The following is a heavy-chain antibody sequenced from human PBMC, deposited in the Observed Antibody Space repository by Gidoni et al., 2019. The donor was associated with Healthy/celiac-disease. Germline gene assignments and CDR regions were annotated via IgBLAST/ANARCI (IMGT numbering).Heavy chain of an antibody. D-gene: IGHD3-16*02. Sequence: QVQLVQSGAEVKKPGSSVKVSCKASGGTFSSYAISWVRQAPGQGLEWMGGIIPIVGTANYAQKFQGRVTITADKSTSTAYMELSSLRSEDTAVYYCVRGSREGGVWGSYRLWGQGTLVTVSS. CDR3: VRGSREGGVWGSYRL. CDR2: IIPIVGTA. CDR1: GGTFSSYA. V-gene: IGHV1-69*06. J-gene: IGHJ4*02.